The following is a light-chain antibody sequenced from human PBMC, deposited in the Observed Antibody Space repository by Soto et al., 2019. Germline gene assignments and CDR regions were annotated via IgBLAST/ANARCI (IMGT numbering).Light chain of an antibody. CDR1: QSVSSS. V-gene: IGKV3-11*01. Sequence: EIVLTQSPATLSLSPGERATLSCRASQSVSSSLAWYQQKPGQPPRLLIYDASNRATGIPARFSGSGSGTDFTLTISSLEPEDFAVYYCQQRSSWPPAFGLGTKVEVK. CDR2: DAS. CDR3: QQRSSWPPA. J-gene: IGKJ1*01.